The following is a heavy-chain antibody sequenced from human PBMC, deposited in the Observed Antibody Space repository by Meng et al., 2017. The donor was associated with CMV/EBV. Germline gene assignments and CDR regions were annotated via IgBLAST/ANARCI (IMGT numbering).Heavy chain of an antibody. CDR3: ARDPAWSVITPRRGFDY. J-gene: IGHJ4*02. V-gene: IGHV1-18*01. D-gene: IGHD2-15*01. CDR2: ISAYNGNT. Sequence: QVQRGQSGAEVKKPGASVKVSCKASGYTFTSYGISWVRQAPGQGLEWMGWISAYNGNTNYAQKLQGRVTMTTDTSTSTAYMELRSLRSDDTAVYYCARDPAWSVITPRRGFDYWGQGTLVTVSS. CDR1: GYTFTSYG.